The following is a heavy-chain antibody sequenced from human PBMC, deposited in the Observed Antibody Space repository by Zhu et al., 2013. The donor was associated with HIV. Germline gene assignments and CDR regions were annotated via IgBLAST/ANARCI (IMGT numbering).Heavy chain of an antibody. V-gene: IGHV1-46*02. D-gene: IGHD4-4*01. Sequence: QVQLVHSGPEAKRPGASVSVSCKASGYDFDSYHIHWVRQAPGQGLEWMGIIKAGGEGTIYAQKFQGRVSMTRDTSTSTVYMELSSLRSEDTALYYCAREGPSTYFFDIWGPGSQVTVSS. CDR2: IKAGGEGT. CDR1: GYDFDSYH. CDR3: AREGPSTYFFDI. J-gene: IGHJ5*02.